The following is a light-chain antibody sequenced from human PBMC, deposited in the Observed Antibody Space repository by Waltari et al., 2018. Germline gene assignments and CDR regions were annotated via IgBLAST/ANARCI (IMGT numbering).Light chain of an antibody. Sequence: QSALTQPASVSGSPGQSITIFCSGTSSDVGYYNLVSRYPQHPGKAPKVIIYEVTKRPSGVSNRFSGSKSGNTASLTISGLQAEDEAEYFCCSFAGSVTFVVFGGGTKVTVL. CDR1: SSDVGYYNL. J-gene: IGLJ2*01. V-gene: IGLV2-23*02. CDR2: EVT. CDR3: CSFAGSVTFVV.